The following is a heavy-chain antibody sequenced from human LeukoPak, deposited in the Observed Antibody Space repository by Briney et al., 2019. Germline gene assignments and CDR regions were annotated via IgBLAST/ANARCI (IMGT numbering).Heavy chain of an antibody. CDR2: INHSGRT. CDR3: ARQNYGAAPLRY. D-gene: IGHD4/OR15-4a*01. Sequence: PSETLSLACAVYGGSFSGYYWSWIRQPPGKGLEWIGEINHSGRTNYNPSLKSRVTISVDTSKNQFSLKLSSVTAADTAVYYCARQNYGAAPLRYWGQGTLVTVSS. CDR1: GGSFSGYY. V-gene: IGHV4-34*01. J-gene: IGHJ4*02.